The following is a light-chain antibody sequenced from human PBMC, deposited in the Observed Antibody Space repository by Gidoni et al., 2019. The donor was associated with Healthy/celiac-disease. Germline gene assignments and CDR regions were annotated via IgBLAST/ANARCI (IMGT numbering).Light chain of an antibody. J-gene: IGKJ1*01. Sequence: EIVLTQSPGTLSLSPGERATLSCRASQSVSSSYLAWYQQKPGQAPRLLIYGASSRATGIPDRFSGSGSGTDLTLTISRLEPEDFAVYYCQQYGSSPTFXXXTKVEIK. CDR3: QQYGSSPT. V-gene: IGKV3-20*01. CDR1: QSVSSSY. CDR2: GAS.